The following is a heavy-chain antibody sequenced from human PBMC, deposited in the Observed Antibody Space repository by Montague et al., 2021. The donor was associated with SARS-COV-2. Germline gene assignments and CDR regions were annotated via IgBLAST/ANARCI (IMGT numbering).Heavy chain of an antibody. CDR1: GDSIRSSNFY. V-gene: IGHV4-39*01. D-gene: IGHD3-10*01. CDR2: IYFSGTT. Sequence: SETLSLTCDVSGDSIRSSNFYWGWIRQSPGKGPEWIGSIYFSGTTYYNPSLKSRVTISVETSKSQFSLKLTSVTAADTAVYYCARHGAIQWFGEFGAFDYWGQGILVTVSS. J-gene: IGHJ4*02. CDR3: ARHGAIQWFGEFGAFDY.